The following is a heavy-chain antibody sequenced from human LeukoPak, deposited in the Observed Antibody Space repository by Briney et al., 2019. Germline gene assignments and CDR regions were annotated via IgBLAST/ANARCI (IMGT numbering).Heavy chain of an antibody. CDR2: IIPIFGTA. J-gene: IGHJ6*03. D-gene: IGHD3-9*01. Sequence: SVKVSCKACGGTFSSYAISWVRQDPGQGLEWMGGIIPIFGTANYAQKFQGRVTITADKSTSTAYMELSSLRSEDTAVYYCARSILTGFGHYYYYYMDVWGKGTTVTVSS. V-gene: IGHV1-69*06. CDR1: GGTFSSYA. CDR3: ARSILTGFGHYYYYYMDV.